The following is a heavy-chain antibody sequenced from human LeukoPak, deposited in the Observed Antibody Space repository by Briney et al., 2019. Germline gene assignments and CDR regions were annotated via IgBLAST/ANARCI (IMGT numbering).Heavy chain of an antibody. D-gene: IGHD7-27*01. CDR1: GYTFTIYG. J-gene: IGHJ6*02. Sequence: ASVTVSCTASGYTFTIYGISWVRQAPGQGLEWMGWISAYNGNTNYAQKLQGRVTMTTDTSTSTAYMELRSLRSDDTAVYYCASARAWGRNYGMDVWGQGTTVTVSS. CDR3: ASARAWGRNYGMDV. CDR2: ISAYNGNT. V-gene: IGHV1-18*01.